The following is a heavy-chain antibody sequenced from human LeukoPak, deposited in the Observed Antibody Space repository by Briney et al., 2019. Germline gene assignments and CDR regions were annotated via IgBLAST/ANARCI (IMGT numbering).Heavy chain of an antibody. D-gene: IGHD1-1*01. CDR1: GLTVSSSY. V-gene: IGHV3-23*01. Sequence: PGGSLRLSCAASGLTVSSSYMSWVRQAPGKGLEWVSTIRSNGETTYNADSVKGRFTISRDNSKKTLYLQLNSLRVEDTAIYYCAKGQELDDGVFDSRGQGTLVTVSS. J-gene: IGHJ4*02. CDR2: IRSNGETT. CDR3: AKGQELDDGVFDS.